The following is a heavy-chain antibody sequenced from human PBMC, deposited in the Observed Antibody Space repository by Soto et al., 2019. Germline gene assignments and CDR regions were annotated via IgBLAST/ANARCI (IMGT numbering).Heavy chain of an antibody. D-gene: IGHD1-1*01. J-gene: IGHJ4*02. Sequence: PGGSRRRSWAASGFTFSSYAMSWGRQAPGKGLGWVSAISGSGGRTYYADSVKGRFTISRDNSKNTLFLQVNSLRADDTAVYYCAKVLVPTSETLHWGQGTLVTVSS. CDR3: AKVLVPTSETLH. CDR1: GFTFSSYA. CDR2: ISGSGGRT. V-gene: IGHV3-23*01.